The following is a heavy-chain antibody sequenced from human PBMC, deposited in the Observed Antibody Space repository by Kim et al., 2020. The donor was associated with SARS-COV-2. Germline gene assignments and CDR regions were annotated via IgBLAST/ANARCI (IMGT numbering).Heavy chain of an antibody. V-gene: IGHV3-30-3*01. Sequence: GGSLRLSCAASGFTFSSYAMHWVRQAPGKGLEWVAVISYDGSNKYYADSVKGRFTISRDNSKNTLYLQMNSLRAEDTAVYYCAKDWEGGPFNWGQGTLVTVSS. CDR3: AKDWEGGPFN. CDR2: ISYDGSNK. D-gene: IGHD1-26*01. J-gene: IGHJ4*02. CDR1: GFTFSSYA.